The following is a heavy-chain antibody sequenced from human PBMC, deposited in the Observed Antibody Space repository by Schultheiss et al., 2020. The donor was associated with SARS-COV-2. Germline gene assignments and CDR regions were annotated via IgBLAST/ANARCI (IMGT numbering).Heavy chain of an antibody. V-gene: IGHV4-4*02. Sequence: SETLSLTRTVSGGSISSSNWWSWVRQPPGKGLEWIGEIYHSGSTNYNPSLKSRVTISVDTSKNQFSLKLSSVTAADTAVYYCARSYDRFFGAFDIWGQGTTVTVSS. CDR2: IYHSGST. J-gene: IGHJ3*02. CDR1: GGSISSSNW. CDR3: ARSYDRFFGAFDI. D-gene: IGHD3-9*01.